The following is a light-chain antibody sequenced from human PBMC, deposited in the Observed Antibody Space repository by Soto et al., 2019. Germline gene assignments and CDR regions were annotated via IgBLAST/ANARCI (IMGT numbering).Light chain of an antibody. J-gene: IGLJ1*01. Sequence: QSALTQPPSASGSPGQSVTISCTGTSSDVGGSNFVSWYQQHPGKAPKLMIYEVSKRPSGVPDRCSGSKSGNTASLTVSGLQAEDEADYRCSSQAGSSKTYVFATGTKVTVL. CDR2: EVS. V-gene: IGLV2-8*01. CDR1: SSDVGGSNF. CDR3: SSQAGSSKTYV.